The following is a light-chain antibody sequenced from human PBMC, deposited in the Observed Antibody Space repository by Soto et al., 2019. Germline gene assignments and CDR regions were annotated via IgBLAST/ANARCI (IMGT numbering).Light chain of an antibody. CDR1: QTVSNIY. CDR3: HQRKSWPRT. CDR2: ETS. V-gene: IGKV3D-20*02. Sequence: EILLTQSPGTLSLSPGDRATLSCRASQTVSNIYLVWYQQRPGQAPRLLIYETSIRASGIPDRFSGSGSGTDFTLTISRLEPEDFAVYYCHQRKSWPRTFGQGTKVDIK. J-gene: IGKJ1*01.